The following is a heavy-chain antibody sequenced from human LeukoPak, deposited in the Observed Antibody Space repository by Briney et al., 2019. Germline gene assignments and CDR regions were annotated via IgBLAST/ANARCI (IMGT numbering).Heavy chain of an antibody. CDR3: ATSRDSSGVD. Sequence: PGGSLRLSCAASGFTFSNAWMSWVRQAPGKGLEWVGNINQDGSVKYYVDSVKGRFTISRDNAKSSLYLQMNSLRAEDTAVYYCATSRDSSGVDWGQGTLVTVSS. CDR2: INQDGSVK. V-gene: IGHV3-7*01. D-gene: IGHD3-22*01. CDR1: GFTFSNAW. J-gene: IGHJ4*02.